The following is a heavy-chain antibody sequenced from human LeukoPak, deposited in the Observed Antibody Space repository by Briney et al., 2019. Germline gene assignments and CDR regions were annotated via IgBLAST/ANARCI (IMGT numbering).Heavy chain of an antibody. D-gene: IGHD5-18*01. V-gene: IGHV1-18*01. Sequence: ASVKVSCKASGYTFTSYGINWVRQAPGQGLEWMGWISGYNGDAIYAQKLQGRVTLTTDTPTTTAYMELRSLKFDDTAVYYCARDDRTVDTAMSFQRWGQGTLVTVSS. CDR2: ISGYNGDA. CDR1: GYTFTSYG. CDR3: ARDDRTVDTAMSFQR. J-gene: IGHJ1*01.